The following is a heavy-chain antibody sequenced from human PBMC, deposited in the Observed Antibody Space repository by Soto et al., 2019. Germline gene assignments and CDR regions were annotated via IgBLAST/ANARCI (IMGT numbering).Heavy chain of an antibody. CDR3: ERGNYHDYSHSFDP. CDR1: GYSFTRHD. D-gene: IGHD4-17*01. J-gene: IGHJ5*02. Sequence: GASVKISSKATGYSFTRHDINWLRQAAGQGFEWMGWTNHTSGNAISAQQFQGSVTMTKNTSITTAYIEVTSLKSEDTAVYFCERGNYHDYSHSFDPWGQGTMVTVSS. V-gene: IGHV1-8*01. CDR2: TNHTSGNA.